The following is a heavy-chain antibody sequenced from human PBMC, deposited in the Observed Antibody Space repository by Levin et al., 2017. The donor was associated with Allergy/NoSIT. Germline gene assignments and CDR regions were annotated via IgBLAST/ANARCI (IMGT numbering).Heavy chain of an antibody. CDR2: ISRSGGSA. D-gene: IGHD1-26*01. CDR3: AKRTGGGYLRY. CDR1: GFPFSAYD. Sequence: GGSLRLSCAASGFPFSAYDMSWVRQAPGKGLEWVASISRSGGSADYAASVKGRFTMSRDNSKDTLYLQMDSLRAEDTAVYYCAKRTGGGYLRYWGQGTLVTVSS. J-gene: IGHJ4*02. V-gene: IGHV3-23*01.